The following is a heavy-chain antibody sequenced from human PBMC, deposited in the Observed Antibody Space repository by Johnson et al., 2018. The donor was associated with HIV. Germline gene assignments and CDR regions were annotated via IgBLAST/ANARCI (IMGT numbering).Heavy chain of an antibody. V-gene: IGHV3-11*04. Sequence: QEQLVESGGGLVKPGGSLRLSCAASGFTFSDYYMSWIRQAPGKGLEWVSYITSTGITVYYAASVKGRCTISRDNAKNSVYPQMNSLEAEDTALYYCARSPEVRGVDAFDVWGQGTVVTVSS. CDR3: ARSPEVRGVDAFDV. CDR2: ITSTGITV. J-gene: IGHJ3*01. D-gene: IGHD3-10*01. CDR1: GFTFSDYY.